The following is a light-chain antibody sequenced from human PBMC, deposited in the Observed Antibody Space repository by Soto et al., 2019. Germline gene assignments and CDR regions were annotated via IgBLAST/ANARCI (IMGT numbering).Light chain of an antibody. J-gene: IGLJ1*01. V-gene: IGLV1-47*01. CDR2: RNN. Sequence: QSVLTQPPSASGTPGEMVTISCSGSSSNIGSNYVYWYQQLPVTAPKLLIYRNNQRPSGVPDRFSGSKAGTSAALATSGLRAEDEADDYCAAWDDSLSVNYVFGTGTKLTVL. CDR1: SSNIGSNY. CDR3: AAWDDSLSVNYV.